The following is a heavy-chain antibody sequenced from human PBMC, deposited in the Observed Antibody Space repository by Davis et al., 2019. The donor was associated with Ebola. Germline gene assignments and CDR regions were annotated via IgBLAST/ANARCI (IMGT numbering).Heavy chain of an antibody. D-gene: IGHD6-13*01. V-gene: IGHV1-18*01. Sequence: ASVKVSCKASGYTFTSYGISWVRQAPGQGLEWMGWISAYNGNTNYAQKLQGRVTMTTDTSTSTAYMELRSLRSDDTAVYYCARDLLPYSSSWYSNYYYGMDVWGQGTTVTVSS. CDR1: GYTFTSYG. J-gene: IGHJ6*02. CDR3: ARDLLPYSSSWYSNYYYGMDV. CDR2: ISAYNGNT.